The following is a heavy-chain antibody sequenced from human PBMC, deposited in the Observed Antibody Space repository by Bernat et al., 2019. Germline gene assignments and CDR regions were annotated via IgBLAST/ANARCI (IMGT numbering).Heavy chain of an antibody. Sequence: EVQLVESGGGLVQPGGSLRLSCAASEFIVSSSYMSWVRQGPGTGLEWVSVIYRDGSTYYADSVRGRFTISRDNSKNTVYLQMNNLRAEDAAVYYCARATVGFGGVYYYYYGMDVWGQGTTVTVSS. J-gene: IGHJ6*02. V-gene: IGHV3-66*01. D-gene: IGHD3-10*01. CDR3: ARATVGFGGVYYYYYGMDV. CDR1: EFIVSSSY. CDR2: IYRDGST.